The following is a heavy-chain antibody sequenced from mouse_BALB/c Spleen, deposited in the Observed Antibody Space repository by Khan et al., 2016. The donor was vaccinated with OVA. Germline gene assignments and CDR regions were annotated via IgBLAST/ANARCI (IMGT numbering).Heavy chain of an antibody. CDR1: GYSFTSYY. V-gene: IGHV1S135*01. Sequence: EVQLQESGPELMKPGASVKISCKASGYSFTSYYIHWVMQSHGTSLEWIGYIDPFSGGTNYNQKFKGKATLTVDKSSSTAYIHLSNLTSEDSAVXCCTSHGYVAWFTYWGQGTLVTVSA. D-gene: IGHD2-2*01. CDR3: TSHGYVAWFTY. J-gene: IGHJ3*01. CDR2: IDPFSGGT.